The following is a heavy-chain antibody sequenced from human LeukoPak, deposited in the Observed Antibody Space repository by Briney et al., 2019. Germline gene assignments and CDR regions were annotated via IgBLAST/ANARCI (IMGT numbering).Heavy chain of an antibody. J-gene: IGHJ4*02. CDR1: GGTFSSYA. Sequence: GASVKVSCKASGGTFSSYAISWVRQAPGQGLEWMGGIIPIFGTANHAQKFQGRVTITADESTSTAYMELSSLRSEDTAVYYCASSYSSPVADLDYWGQGTLVTVSS. D-gene: IGHD6-13*01. V-gene: IGHV1-69*13. CDR2: IIPIFGTA. CDR3: ASSYSSPVADLDY.